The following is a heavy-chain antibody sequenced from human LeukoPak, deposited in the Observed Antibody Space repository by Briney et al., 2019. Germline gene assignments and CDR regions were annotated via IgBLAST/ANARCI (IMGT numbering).Heavy chain of an antibody. D-gene: IGHD1-26*01. CDR2: IHYTGST. CDR1: GDSISSSSYY. Sequence: SETLSLTCTVSGDSISSSSYYWSWIRQPPGKGLEWIGYIHYTGSTNYNPSLKSRVTMSADTSKNQFSLKLSSVTAADTAVYFCARVGGWEPKLNGVTFDYLGQGTLVTVSS. J-gene: IGHJ4*02. V-gene: IGHV4-61*01. CDR3: ARVGGWEPKLNGVTFDY.